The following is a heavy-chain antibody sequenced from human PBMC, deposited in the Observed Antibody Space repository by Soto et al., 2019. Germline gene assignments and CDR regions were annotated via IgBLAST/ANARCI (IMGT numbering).Heavy chain of an antibody. CDR3: ARDSGYSSGWYYGKHRVDNWFYP. Sequence: PGGSLRLSCAASGFTFSSYWMHWVRQAPGKGLVWVSRINSDGSSTSYADSVKGRFTISRDNAKNTLYLQMNSLRAEDTAVYYCARDSGYSSGWYYGKHRVDNWFYPWGKGTLVPVSS. J-gene: IGHJ5*02. D-gene: IGHD6-19*01. V-gene: IGHV3-74*01. CDR1: GFTFSSYW. CDR2: INSDGSST.